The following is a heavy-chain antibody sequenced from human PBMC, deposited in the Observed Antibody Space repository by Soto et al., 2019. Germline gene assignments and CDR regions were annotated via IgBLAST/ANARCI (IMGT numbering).Heavy chain of an antibody. CDR1: GYTFTSYY. CDR2: INPSGGST. V-gene: IGHV1-46*01. CDR3: ARDRRHGMDV. J-gene: IGHJ6*02. Sequence: ASVNVSCKSSGYTFTSYYMHWVRQAPGQGLEWMGIINPSGGSTIYAQKFQGRVTMTRDTSTSTVYMELSSLRSEDTAVYYCARDRRHGMDVWGQGTTVTVSS.